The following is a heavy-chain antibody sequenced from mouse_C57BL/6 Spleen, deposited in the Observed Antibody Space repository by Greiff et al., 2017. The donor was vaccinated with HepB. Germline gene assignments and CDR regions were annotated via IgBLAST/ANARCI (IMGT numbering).Heavy chain of an antibody. CDR2: INPSNGGT. Sequence: QVQLQQPGTELVKPGASVKLSCKASGYTFTSYWMHWVKQRPGQGLEWIGNINPSNGGTNYNEKFKSKATLTVDKSSSTAYLHLISLTSEDSAVYYCARSRVIYYYDAIDYWGQGTSLTVSS. V-gene: IGHV1-53*01. D-gene: IGHD1-1*01. J-gene: IGHJ4*01. CDR1: GYTFTSYW. CDR3: ARSRVIYYYDAIDY.